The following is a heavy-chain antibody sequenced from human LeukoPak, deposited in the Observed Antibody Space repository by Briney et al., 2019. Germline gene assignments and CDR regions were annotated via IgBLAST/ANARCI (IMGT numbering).Heavy chain of an antibody. V-gene: IGHV4-34*01. CDR2: VSPGGYT. D-gene: IGHD2-21*01. CDR3: ARNRCGHGHHMCYNH. J-gene: IGHJ5*02. CDR1: GVSISDYY. Sequence: SETLPLTCAVSGVSISDYYWSWIRQCPGKGLEWIGEVSPGGYTNYNPSLKSRVIISEDPSESHLSLRLRSVTAADTAMYYCARNRCGHGHHMCYNHWAQGTLVTVSS.